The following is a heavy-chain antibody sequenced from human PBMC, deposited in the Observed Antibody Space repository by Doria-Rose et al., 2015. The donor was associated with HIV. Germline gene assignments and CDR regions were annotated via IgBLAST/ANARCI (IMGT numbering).Heavy chain of an antibody. Sequence: QVQLVQSGPVLVKPTETLTLNCTASGVSLSSPGMGASWIRQPPGKALEWLANIFSDDERSYKTSLKSRLTISRGTSKSQVVLTMTDMDPVDTATYYCARIKSSRWYHKYYFDFWGQGTLVIVSA. CDR2: IFSDDER. V-gene: IGHV2-26*01. CDR3: ARIKSSRWYHKYYFDF. J-gene: IGHJ4*02. CDR1: GVSLSSPGMG. D-gene: IGHD6-13*01.